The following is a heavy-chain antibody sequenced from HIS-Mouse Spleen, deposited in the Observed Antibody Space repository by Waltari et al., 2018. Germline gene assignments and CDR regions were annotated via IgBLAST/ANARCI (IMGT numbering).Heavy chain of an antibody. V-gene: IGHV3-9*01. CDR1: GFTFDDYA. CDR3: AKDGRSINY. J-gene: IGHJ4*02. CDR2: ISWNSGSI. Sequence: EVQLVESGGGLVQPGRSLRLSCAASGFTFDDYAMHWVRRAPGEGLEWVSGISWNSGSIGYADSVKGRFTISRDNAKNSLYLQMNSLRAEDTALYYCAKDGRSINYWGQGTLVTVSS.